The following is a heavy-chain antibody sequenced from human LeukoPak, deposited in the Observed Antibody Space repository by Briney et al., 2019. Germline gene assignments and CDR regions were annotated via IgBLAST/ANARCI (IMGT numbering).Heavy chain of an antibody. V-gene: IGHV3-7*01. D-gene: IGHD5/OR15-5a*01. CDR1: GFTFSSYW. CDR3: ARYAAVSSPGAFDF. Sequence: GGSLRLSCAASGFTFSSYWMSWVRQAPGKGLEWVANIKQDGSEKYYVDSVKGRFTISRDNAKNSLYLQMNSLRAEDTAVYYCARYAAVSSPGAFDFWGQGTMVTVSS. CDR2: IKQDGSEK. J-gene: IGHJ3*01.